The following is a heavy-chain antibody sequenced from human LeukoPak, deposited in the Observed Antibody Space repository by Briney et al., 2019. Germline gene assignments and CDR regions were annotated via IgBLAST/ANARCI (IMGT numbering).Heavy chain of an antibody. D-gene: IGHD2-15*01. Sequence: SVKVSCKASGGTFSSYAISWVRQAPGQGLEWMGRIIPIFGTANYAQKFHGRVTITTDESRSTAYMELSSLRSEDTAVYYCACGIVVVVAATPSYYFDYWGQGTLVTVSS. J-gene: IGHJ4*02. V-gene: IGHV1-69*05. CDR1: GGTFSSYA. CDR2: IIPIFGTA. CDR3: ACGIVVVVAATPSYYFDY.